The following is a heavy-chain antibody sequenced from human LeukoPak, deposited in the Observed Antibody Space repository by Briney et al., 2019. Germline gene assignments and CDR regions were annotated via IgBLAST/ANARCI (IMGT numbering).Heavy chain of an antibody. CDR1: GFTFSSYE. Sequence: GGSLRLSCAASGFTFSSYEMNWVRQAPGKGLEWVSYISSSGSTIYYADSVKGRFTISRDNAKNSLYLQMNNLRAEDTAVYYCARYGSWLYYFDYWGQGTLVTVSS. D-gene: IGHD4-17*01. CDR3: ARYGSWLYYFDY. J-gene: IGHJ4*02. V-gene: IGHV3-48*03. CDR2: ISSSGSTI.